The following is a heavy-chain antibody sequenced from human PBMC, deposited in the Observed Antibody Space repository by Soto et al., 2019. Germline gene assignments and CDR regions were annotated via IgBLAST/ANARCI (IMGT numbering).Heavy chain of an antibody. D-gene: IGHD3-3*01. CDR2: MNPNSGNT. CDR3: ARSNYDFWSGYFVWFDP. V-gene: IGHV1-8*01. Sequence: ASVKVSCTASGYTFTSYDINWVRQATGQGLEWMGWMNPNSGNTGYAQKFQGRVTMTRNTSISTAYMELSSLRSEDTAVYYCARSNYDFWSGYFVWFDPWGQGTLVTVSS. CDR1: GYTFTSYD. J-gene: IGHJ5*02.